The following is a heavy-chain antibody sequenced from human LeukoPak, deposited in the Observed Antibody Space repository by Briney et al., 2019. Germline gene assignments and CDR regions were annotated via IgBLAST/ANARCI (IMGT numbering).Heavy chain of an antibody. CDR3: AKDMAAYYYASGNIDY. Sequence: SGGPLRLSCAASGFTFDDYAMHWVRQAPGKGLEWVSLISWDGGSTYYADSVKGRFTISRDNSKNSLYLQMNSLRAEDTALYYCAKDMAAYYYASGNIDYWGQGTLVTVSS. CDR2: ISWDGGST. J-gene: IGHJ4*02. D-gene: IGHD3-10*01. CDR1: GFTFDDYA. V-gene: IGHV3-43D*03.